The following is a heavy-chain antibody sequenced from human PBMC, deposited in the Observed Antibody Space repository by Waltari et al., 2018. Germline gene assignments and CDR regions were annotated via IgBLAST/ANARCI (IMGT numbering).Heavy chain of an antibody. CDR3: AREMRVGALSTNWFDP. CDR1: GGTFSSYA. D-gene: IGHD1-26*01. V-gene: IGHV1-69*01. CDR2: ILPSCGTA. Sequence: QVQLVQSGAEVKKPGSSVKVSCKASGGTFSSYAISWVRQAPGQGLEWMGGILPSCGTANYAQKFQGRVTITADESTSTAYMELSSLRSEDTAVYYCAREMRVGALSTNWFDPWGQGTLVTVSS. J-gene: IGHJ5*02.